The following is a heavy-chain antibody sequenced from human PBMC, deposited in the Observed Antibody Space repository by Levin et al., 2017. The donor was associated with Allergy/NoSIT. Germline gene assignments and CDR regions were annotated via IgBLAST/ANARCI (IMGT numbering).Heavy chain of an antibody. CDR2: ISGSGGST. CDR3: AKDRSSSTSCHNY. D-gene: IGHD2-2*01. Sequence: GESLKISCAASGFTFSGYAMTWVRQAPGKGLEWVSAISGSGGSTYYADSVKGRFTISRDNSKNTLYLQMNSLRVEDTAVYYCAKDRSSSTSCHNYWGQGTLVTVSS. V-gene: IGHV3-23*01. CDR1: GFTFSGYA. J-gene: IGHJ4*02.